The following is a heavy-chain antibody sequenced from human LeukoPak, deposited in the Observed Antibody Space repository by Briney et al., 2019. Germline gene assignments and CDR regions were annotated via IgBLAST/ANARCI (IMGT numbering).Heavy chain of an antibody. CDR1: GFTFSSYA. D-gene: IGHD1-26*01. J-gene: IGHJ4*02. CDR3: AKTMGAIDHDY. V-gene: IGHV3-23*01. CDR2: ISGSGDNT. Sequence: GGSLRLSCAVSGFTFSSYAMSWVRQAPGKGLEWVSAISGSGDNTYYADSVKGRFTISRDNLKNTMYLQMNSLRADDTAVYYCAKTMGAIDHDYWGQGTLVIVSS.